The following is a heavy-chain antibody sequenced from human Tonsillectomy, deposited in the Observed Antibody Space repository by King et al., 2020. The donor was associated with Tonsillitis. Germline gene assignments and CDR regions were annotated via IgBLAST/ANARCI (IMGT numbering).Heavy chain of an antibody. CDR1: GLTVSSNY. CDR3: ASDVGDFWSGYSRY. D-gene: IGHD3-3*01. J-gene: IGHJ4*02. Sequence: VQLVESGGGLIQPGGSLRLSCAASGLTVSSNYMSWVRQAPGKGLEWVSLINSGGSTSYADSVKGRFTISRDNSKNTLYLQIHSLRPEDTAVYYCASDVGDFWSGYSRYWGQGTLVTVPS. CDR2: INSGGST. V-gene: IGHV3-53*01.